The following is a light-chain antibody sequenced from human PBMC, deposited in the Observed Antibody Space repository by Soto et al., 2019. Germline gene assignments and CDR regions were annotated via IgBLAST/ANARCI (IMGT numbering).Light chain of an antibody. CDR2: DAS. J-gene: IGKJ4*01. CDR3: QQRSSWPLLT. V-gene: IGKV3-11*01. CDR1: QSVSNY. Sequence: EIVLTQSPATLSLSRGERATLSCRASQSVSNYLAWFQQKPGQAPRLLIYDASNRATGIPARFSGSGSGTDFTLTISSLEPEDFAVYYCQQRSSWPLLTFGGGTKVEI.